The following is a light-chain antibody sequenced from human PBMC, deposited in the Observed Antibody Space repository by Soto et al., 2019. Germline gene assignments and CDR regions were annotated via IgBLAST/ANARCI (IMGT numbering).Light chain of an antibody. J-gene: IGLJ1*01. V-gene: IGLV3-21*02. Sequence: SYELSQPPSVSVAPGQTARISCGGANSETKRVHWYQQRPGQAPILVVYDNNDRPSGIPERFTGSNSGNTATLTISRVEAGDEADYYCQVWESFSDHPYVFGGGTKLTVL. CDR2: DNN. CDR3: QVWESFSDHPYV. CDR1: NSETKR.